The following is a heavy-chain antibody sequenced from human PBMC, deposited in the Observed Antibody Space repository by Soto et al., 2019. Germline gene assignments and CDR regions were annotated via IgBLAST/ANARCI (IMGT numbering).Heavy chain of an antibody. D-gene: IGHD3-16*01. Sequence: GGSLRLSCAASTFTFSDYYMSWIRQAPGKGLEWVSYISGGGTSIYYADSVKGRFSVSRDNAKTSLYLQMNSLRAEDTAVYYCAKLGSLGHPYYYGMDVWGPGTAVTVSS. V-gene: IGHV3-11*01. CDR3: AKLGSLGHPYYYGMDV. J-gene: IGHJ6*02. CDR2: ISGGGTSI. CDR1: TFTFSDYY.